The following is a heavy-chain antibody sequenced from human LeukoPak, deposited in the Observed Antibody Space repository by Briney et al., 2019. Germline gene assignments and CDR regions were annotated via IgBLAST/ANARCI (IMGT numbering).Heavy chain of an antibody. D-gene: IGHD3-22*01. CDR2: IDPNSGVT. CDR1: GFTFTVYY. Sequence: GASVKVSCKASGFTFTVYYIHWVRQAPGQGLEWLGWIDPNSGVTNYAQRFQGRVTMTRDTSITTVYMELTSLRSDDTAVYYCARDPAIYYESDYYFDNWGQGTLATVSS. J-gene: IGHJ4*02. V-gene: IGHV1-2*02. CDR3: ARDPAIYYESDYYFDN.